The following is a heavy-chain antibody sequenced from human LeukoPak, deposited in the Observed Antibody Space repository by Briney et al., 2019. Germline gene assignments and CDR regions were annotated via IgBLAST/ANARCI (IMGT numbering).Heavy chain of an antibody. D-gene: IGHD2-15*01. CDR2: ISSSSSYI. CDR3: ASGLDGYCSGGSCSLRGPY. CDR1: GFTFSSYS. V-gene: IGHV3-21*01. J-gene: IGHJ4*02. Sequence: GGSLRLSCAASGFTFSSYSMNWVRQAPGKGLEWVSSISSSSSYIYYADSVKGRFTISRDNAKNSLYLQMNSLRAEDTAVYYCASGLDGYCSGGSCSLRGPYWGQGTLVTVSS.